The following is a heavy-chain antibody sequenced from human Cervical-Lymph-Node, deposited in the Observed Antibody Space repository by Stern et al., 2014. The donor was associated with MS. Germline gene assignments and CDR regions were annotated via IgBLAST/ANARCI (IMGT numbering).Heavy chain of an antibody. CDR1: GFTFSHYS. Sequence: EVQLLESGGGLVQPGESLRLSCDASGFTFSHYSINWVRQAPGKGLEWISSISNYSTHTYNADSEEAQFAIARDSAKDSVSLHMVSLRAEDTAVYYCARARVGDYARSPHLDSWGQGTLVTVSS. J-gene: IGHJ4*02. CDR2: ISNYSTHT. CDR3: ARARVGDYARSPHLDS. V-gene: IGHV3-21*01. D-gene: IGHD4-17*01.